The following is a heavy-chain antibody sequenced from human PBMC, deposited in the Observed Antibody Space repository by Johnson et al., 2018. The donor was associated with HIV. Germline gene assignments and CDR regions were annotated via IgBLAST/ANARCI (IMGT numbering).Heavy chain of an antibody. Sequence: QVQLVESGGGLVQPGGSLRLSCAASGFTFSSYGMHWVRQAPGKGLEWVSAISGRGGDTYYPGSVKGRFTISRENAKNSLYLQMNSLRPEDTSVYNCALLRFLEWLLPGEAFDIWGQGTMVTVSS. J-gene: IGHJ3*02. V-gene: IGHV3-NL1*01. CDR1: GFTFSSYG. D-gene: IGHD3-3*01. CDR2: ISGRGGDT. CDR3: ALLRFLEWLLPGEAFDI.